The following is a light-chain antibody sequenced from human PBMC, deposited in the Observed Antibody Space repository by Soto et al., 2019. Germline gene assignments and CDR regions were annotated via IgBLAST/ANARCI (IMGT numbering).Light chain of an antibody. CDR3: QQYGSSLTWT. Sequence: EIVLTQPPGTLSLSPGERATFSRRASQSVSSSSLAWYQKKPGQAPRLLIYGASSRAAGVPDRFSGSGSGTDFTLTISRLEPEDFAVYYCQQYGSSLTWTFGQGTKVDIK. CDR1: QSVSSSS. J-gene: IGKJ1*01. CDR2: GAS. V-gene: IGKV3-20*01.